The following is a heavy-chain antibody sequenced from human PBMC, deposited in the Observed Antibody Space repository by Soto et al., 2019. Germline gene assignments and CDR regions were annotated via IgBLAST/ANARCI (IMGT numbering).Heavy chain of an antibody. D-gene: IGHD7-27*01. CDR3: ARGRYCLTGRCFPNWFDS. J-gene: IGHJ5*01. CDR1: GDTISNLDYF. Sequence: SETLSLTCSVSGDTISNLDYFWAWIRQPPGQALEYIGYIYKSATTYYNPSFESRVAISVDTSKSQFSLNVTSVTAADTAVYFCARGRYCLTGRCFPNWFDSWGQGALVTVSS. CDR2: IYKSATT. V-gene: IGHV4-30-4*01.